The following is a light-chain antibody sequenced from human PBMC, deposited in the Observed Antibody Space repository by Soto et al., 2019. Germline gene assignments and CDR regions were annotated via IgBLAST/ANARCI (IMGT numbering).Light chain of an antibody. J-gene: IGKJ1*01. CDR3: QNYNTAPLA. V-gene: IGKV1-27*01. CDR2: AAS. CDR1: QGIGNS. Sequence: DIQMTQSPSSVSASVEDRVTITCRPSQGIGNSLAWYQQKPGKIPKLLIFAASTLQSGVPSRFSGSGSGTDFTLTISSLQPEDVATYYCQNYNTAPLAFGHGTTVDI.